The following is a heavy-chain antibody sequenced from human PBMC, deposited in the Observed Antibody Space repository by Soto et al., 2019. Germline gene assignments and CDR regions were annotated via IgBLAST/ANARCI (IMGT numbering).Heavy chain of an antibody. D-gene: IGHD4-17*01. CDR3: AHSPYGDYPIDY. V-gene: IGHV2-5*02. CDR2: IYWDDDK. Sequence: QITLKESGPTLVKPTQTLTLTCTFSGFSLNTSGVGVGWIRQPPGKALEWLALIYWDDDKRYSPSLKSRLTITNDTSKSQVVLTMTTTDPVDTGTYYCAHSPYGDYPIDYWGQGPLVTVSS. CDR1: GFSLNTSGVG. J-gene: IGHJ4*02.